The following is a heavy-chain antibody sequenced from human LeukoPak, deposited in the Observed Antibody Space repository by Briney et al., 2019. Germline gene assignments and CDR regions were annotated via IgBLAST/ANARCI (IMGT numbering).Heavy chain of an antibody. CDR3: ARHGSGSGMMHYFDY. J-gene: IGHJ4*02. V-gene: IGHV4-39*01. Sequence: SETLSLTCNVSGASIRSGRNYWGWIRQSPGRGVEWIGSIYCSGSSSYNPSLQSRVSISVDTSKNHISLKVFALTAADTALYYCARHGSGSGMMHYFDYWGQGTLVTVSS. CDR1: GASIRSGRNY. D-gene: IGHD3-16*01. CDR2: IYCSGSS.